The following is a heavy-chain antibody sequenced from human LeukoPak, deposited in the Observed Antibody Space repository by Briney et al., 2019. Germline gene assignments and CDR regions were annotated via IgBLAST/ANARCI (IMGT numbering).Heavy chain of an antibody. D-gene: IGHD3-3*01. CDR2: INSDASST. CDR3: ARGPAYYDFWSGYYTVSGAFDI. CDR1: GFPFSSYW. J-gene: IGHJ3*02. V-gene: IGHV3-74*01. Sequence: PGESLCLSCAPFGFPFSSYWRHCVRNAPGKERVWVSSINSDASSTSYADYVKGRFTISRDNAKNTLYLQMNSLRAEDTAVYYCARGPAYYDFWSGYYTVSGAFDIWGQGTMVTVSS.